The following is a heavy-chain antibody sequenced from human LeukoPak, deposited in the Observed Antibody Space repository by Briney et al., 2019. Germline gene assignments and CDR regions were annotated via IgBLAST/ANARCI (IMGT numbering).Heavy chain of an antibody. Sequence: GGSLRLSCAASGFTFSSYSMNWVRQAPGKGLEWVSSISSSSSYIYYADSVKGRFTISRDNAKNSLYLQMNSLRAEDTAVYYCTRDQEMAWVGYFDYWGQGTLVTVSS. CDR2: ISSSSSYI. D-gene: IGHD5-24*01. V-gene: IGHV3-21*01. CDR1: GFTFSSYS. CDR3: TRDQEMAWVGYFDY. J-gene: IGHJ4*02.